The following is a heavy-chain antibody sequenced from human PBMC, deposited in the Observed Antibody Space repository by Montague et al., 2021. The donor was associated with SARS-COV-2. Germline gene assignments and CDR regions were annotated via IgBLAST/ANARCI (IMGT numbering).Heavy chain of an antibody. CDR1: GDSVSRGSSY. Sequence: SETLSLTCTVSGDSVSRGSSYWSWIRQPPGEGLEWIGYIYYTGSRKYNSSLKCRLTISVDTSKNQFSLKLSSVTAADTAVYYCARHARGEGYTSWFDSWGQGTLVTVSS. CDR2: IYYTGSR. J-gene: IGHJ5*01. V-gene: IGHV4-61*01. D-gene: IGHD5-24*01. CDR3: ARHARGEGYTSWFDS.